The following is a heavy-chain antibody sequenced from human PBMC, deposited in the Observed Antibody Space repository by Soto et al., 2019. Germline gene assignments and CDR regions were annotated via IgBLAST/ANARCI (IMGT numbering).Heavy chain of an antibody. J-gene: IGHJ4*02. D-gene: IGHD4-4*01. CDR1: GGSISSSSYY. V-gene: IGHV4-39*01. CDR2: IYYSGST. CDR3: ARSDYSNYVCIDY. Sequence: PSETLSLTCTVSGGSISSSSYYWGWIRQPPGKGLEWIGSIYYSGSTHYNPSLKSRVTISVDTSKNQFSLKLSSVTAADTAVHYCARSDYSNYVCIDYWGQGTLVTVYS.